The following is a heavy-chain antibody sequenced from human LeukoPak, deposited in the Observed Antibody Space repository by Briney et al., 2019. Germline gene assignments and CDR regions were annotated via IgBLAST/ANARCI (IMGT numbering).Heavy chain of an antibody. D-gene: IGHD3-3*01. CDR2: ISSNGGST. CDR1: GFTFSSYA. Sequence: GGSLRLSCAASGFTFSSYAMHWFRQAPGKGLEYVSAISSNGGSTYYATSVKGRFTISRDNSKNTLYLQMGSLRAADMAVYYCARDVGYDFWSGYYDYWGQGTLVTVSS. CDR3: ARDVGYDFWSGYYDY. J-gene: IGHJ4*02. V-gene: IGHV3-64*01.